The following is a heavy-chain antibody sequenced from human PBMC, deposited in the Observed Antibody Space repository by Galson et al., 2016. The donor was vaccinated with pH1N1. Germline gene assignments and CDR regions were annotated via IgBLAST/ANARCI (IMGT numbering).Heavy chain of an antibody. CDR1: EFTFSSYA. J-gene: IGHJ3*02. V-gene: IGHV3-23*01. Sequence: SLRLSCAASEFTFSSYAMIWVRQAPGKGLEWVSVISGDGGNPYYADSVKGRFTISRDNSENTLNLQMNSLRAEDTAVYYFAKGGSIAAPHDAIEIWGQGTRVIVSS. D-gene: IGHD6-25*01. CDR2: ISGDGGNP. CDR3: AKGGSIAAPHDAIEI.